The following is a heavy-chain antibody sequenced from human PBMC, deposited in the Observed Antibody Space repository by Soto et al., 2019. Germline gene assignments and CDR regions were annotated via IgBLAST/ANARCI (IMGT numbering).Heavy chain of an antibody. CDR1: GGIFHGYG. CDR2: IRFDGSNE. V-gene: IGHV3-33*01. J-gene: IGHJ4*02. CDR3: ASDGIGGTVFRGYLDY. D-gene: IGHD1-7*01. Sequence: QEQLVESGGGVVQPGTSLRLSCAVPGGIFHGYGMHWVRQAPGKGLEWVAIIRFDGSNEEYADSVKGRFTISRDNSKNTLYLQMNTLGDEDTAVYYCASDGIGGTVFRGYLDYWGRGTVVTVSS.